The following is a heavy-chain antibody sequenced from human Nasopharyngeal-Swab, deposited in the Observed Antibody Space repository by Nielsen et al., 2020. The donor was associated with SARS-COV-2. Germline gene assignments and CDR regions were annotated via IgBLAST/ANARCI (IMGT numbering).Heavy chain of an antibody. V-gene: IGHV5-51*01. CDR2: IYPGDSDT. D-gene: IGHD1-1*01. CDR3: ARSPPNWNHDAFDI. J-gene: IGHJ3*02. Sequence: GGSLRLSCKGSGYSFTSYWIGWVRQMPGKGLEWMGIIYPGDSDTRYSPSFQGQVTISADKSISTAYLQWSSLKASDTAMYYCARSPPNWNHDAFDIWGQGTMVTVSS. CDR1: GYSFTSYW.